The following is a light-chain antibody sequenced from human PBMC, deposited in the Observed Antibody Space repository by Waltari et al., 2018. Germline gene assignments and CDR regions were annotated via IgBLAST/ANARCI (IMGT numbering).Light chain of an antibody. V-gene: IGKV3-20*01. CDR1: QSVRNGY. J-gene: IGKJ1*01. CDR2: ETS. CDR3: EQYGSSLWT. Sequence: EIVLTQSPGTLSLSPGERATLSCRASQSVRNGYLAWYQQRPGQPPRHLIYETSLRATGIPDMFSGSGSGTDFTLTISRLEPEDFAVYYCEQYGSSLWTFGQGTKVEIK.